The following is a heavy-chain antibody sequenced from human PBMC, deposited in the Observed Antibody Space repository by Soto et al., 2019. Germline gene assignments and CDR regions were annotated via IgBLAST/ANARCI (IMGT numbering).Heavy chain of an antibody. D-gene: IGHD2-8*01. Sequence: GGSLRLSCAASGFTFSSDWMHWVRQPPGKGLVWVSRINTDGSITDYADSVKGRFTVSRDNAKNTMYLQMNSLTADDTAVYYCARDTNGLHYWGQGTLVTVSS. CDR2: INTDGSIT. V-gene: IGHV3-74*01. CDR1: GFTFSSDW. J-gene: IGHJ4*02. CDR3: ARDTNGLHY.